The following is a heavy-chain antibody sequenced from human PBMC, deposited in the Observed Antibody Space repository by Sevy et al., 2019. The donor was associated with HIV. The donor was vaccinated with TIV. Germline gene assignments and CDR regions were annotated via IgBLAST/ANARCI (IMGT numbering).Heavy chain of an antibody. J-gene: IGHJ4*02. V-gene: IGHV3-23*01. Sequence: GGSLRLSCAVSGLTVSTDYMSWVRQAPGKGLEWVSAISGSGSSTYYADSVKGRFTISRDNSKNTLYLQMNSLRAEDTAVFYCAKEGGSHYDTSGSFDDWGQGTRVTVSS. D-gene: IGHD3-22*01. CDR2: ISGSGSST. CDR1: GLTVSTDY. CDR3: AKEGGSHYDTSGSFDD.